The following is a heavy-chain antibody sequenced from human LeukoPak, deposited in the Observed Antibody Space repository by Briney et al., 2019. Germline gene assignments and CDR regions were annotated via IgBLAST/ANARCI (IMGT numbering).Heavy chain of an antibody. CDR1: GYTFTSYY. Sequence: GASVKVSCKASGYTFTSYYMHWVRQAPGQGLEWMGIINPSGGSTSYAQKFQGRVTMTRDTSTSTVYMELSSLRSEDTAVYYCARDPRERYDFWSGYPAYFDYWGQGTLVTVSS. CDR2: INPSGGST. CDR3: ARDPRERYDFWSGYPAYFDY. J-gene: IGHJ4*02. D-gene: IGHD3-3*01. V-gene: IGHV1-46*01.